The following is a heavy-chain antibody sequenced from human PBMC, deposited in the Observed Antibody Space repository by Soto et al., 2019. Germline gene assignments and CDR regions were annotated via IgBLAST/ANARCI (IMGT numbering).Heavy chain of an antibody. V-gene: IGHV3-23*01. D-gene: IGHD3-16*01. CDR2: VSATAGTT. CDR1: GCTFSNYG. Sequence: GGSLRLSCAASGCTFSNYGMSWVRQAPGKGLEWVSLVSATAGTTYYTDSVKGRFTISRDNSRNTVYLQMNSLRADDRAVYYCAKDRLAGGFDYWGQGTLVTVSS. CDR3: AKDRLAGGFDY. J-gene: IGHJ4*02.